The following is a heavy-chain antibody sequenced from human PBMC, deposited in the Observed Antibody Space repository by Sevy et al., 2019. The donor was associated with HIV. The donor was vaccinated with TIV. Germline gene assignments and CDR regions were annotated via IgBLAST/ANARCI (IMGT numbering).Heavy chain of an antibody. Sequence: GGSLRLSCAASGFTFSSYAMSWVRQAPGKGLDWVSAISGSGGSTYYADSVKGRFTISRDNSKNTLYLQMNSLRAEDTAVYYCATTLLKLAVAGKEQFDPWGQGTLVTVSS. J-gene: IGHJ5*02. CDR2: ISGSGGST. CDR3: ATTLLKLAVAGKEQFDP. CDR1: GFTFSSYA. V-gene: IGHV3-23*01. D-gene: IGHD6-19*01.